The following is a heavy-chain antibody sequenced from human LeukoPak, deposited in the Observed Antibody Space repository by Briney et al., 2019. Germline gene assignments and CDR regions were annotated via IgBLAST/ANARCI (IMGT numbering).Heavy chain of an antibody. CDR3: ARDSGYSSSWWRYNWFDP. CDR1: GFTFSSYG. D-gene: IGHD6-13*01. CDR2: IWYDGSNK. Sequence: PGRSLRLSCAASGFTFSSYGMHWVRQAPGKGLEWVAVIWYDGSNKYYADSVKGRFTISRDNSKNTLYLQMNSLRADDTAVYYCARDSGYSSSWWRYNWFDPWGQGTLVTVSS. J-gene: IGHJ5*02. V-gene: IGHV3-33*01.